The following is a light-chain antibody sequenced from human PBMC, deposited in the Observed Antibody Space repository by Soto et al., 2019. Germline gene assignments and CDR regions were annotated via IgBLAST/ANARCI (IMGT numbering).Light chain of an antibody. CDR1: QGIYTY. CDR2: AAS. Sequence: DIQLTQSPSFLSASVGDRVTITCRASQGIYTYLAWYQQKPGKAPELLIYAASTLQSGVPSRFSGSGSGTEFALTISSLQPEDFATYYCQHRNSYPWTFGQGTKVEIK. V-gene: IGKV1-9*01. CDR3: QHRNSYPWT. J-gene: IGKJ1*01.